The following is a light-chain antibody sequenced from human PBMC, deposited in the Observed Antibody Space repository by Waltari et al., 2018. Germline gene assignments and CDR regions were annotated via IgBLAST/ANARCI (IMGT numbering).Light chain of an antibody. Sequence: QSALTQPASVSGSPGQSITISCTGTSSDVGGYDFVSWYQQHPGKAPKLIIYEVSNRPSGFSHRFFGSKSGSTASLTISGLQAEDEADYYCSSYTSGSIVVFGTRTKVTVL. J-gene: IGLJ1*01. CDR1: SSDVGGYDF. CDR3: SSYTSGSIVV. V-gene: IGLV2-14*01. CDR2: EVS.